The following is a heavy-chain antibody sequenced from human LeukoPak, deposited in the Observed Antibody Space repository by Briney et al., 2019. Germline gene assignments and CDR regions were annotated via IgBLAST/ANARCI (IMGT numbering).Heavy chain of an antibody. D-gene: IGHD3-3*01. CDR3: ARVEYDFWSGLDPRGAPDY. CDR1: GFTFSSYW. CDR2: IKQDGSEK. J-gene: IGHJ4*02. V-gene: IGHV3-7*01. Sequence: GGSLRLSCAPSGFTFSSYWMSWVRQAPGKGLEWVANIKQDGSEKYYVGSVKGRFTISRDNAKNSLYLQMNSLRAEDTAVYYCARVEYDFWSGLDPRGAPDYWGQGTLVTVSS.